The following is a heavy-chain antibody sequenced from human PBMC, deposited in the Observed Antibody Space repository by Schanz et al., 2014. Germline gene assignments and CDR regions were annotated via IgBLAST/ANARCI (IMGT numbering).Heavy chain of an antibody. V-gene: IGHV3-7*02. J-gene: IGHJ4*02. Sequence: EVQLVESGGGLVQPGGSLRLSCTASGFTFSDYWMSWVRQAPGKGPEWVANIKHDGSVKDYVDSVEGRFTISRDNAKNSLYLQMNSLRAEDTAVYHCVSSGSYSSYAFWGQGTLGTVSS. CDR1: GFTFSDYW. D-gene: IGHD3-10*01. CDR3: VSSGSYSSYAF. CDR2: IKHDGSVK.